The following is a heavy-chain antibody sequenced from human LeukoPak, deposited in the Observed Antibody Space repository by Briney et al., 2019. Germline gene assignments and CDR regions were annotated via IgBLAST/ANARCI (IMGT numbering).Heavy chain of an antibody. Sequence: GSLRLSCAASGFTFSDYYMSWVRQAPGKGLEWVANIKQDGSEKYYVDSVKGRFTISRDNAKNSLYLQMNSLRAEDTAVYYCARRGSSWYPFDYWGQGTLVTVSS. V-gene: IGHV3-7*01. CDR3: ARRGSSWYPFDY. CDR2: IKQDGSEK. CDR1: GFTFSDYY. D-gene: IGHD6-13*01. J-gene: IGHJ4*02.